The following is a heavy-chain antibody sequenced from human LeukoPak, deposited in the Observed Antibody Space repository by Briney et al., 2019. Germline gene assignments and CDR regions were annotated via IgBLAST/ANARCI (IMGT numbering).Heavy chain of an antibody. CDR1: GGSFSAYY. J-gene: IGHJ4*02. D-gene: IGHD3-16*01. Sequence: SETLSLTCAVYGGSFSAYYWSWIRQPPRKGQEWIGKNNHSGSTNYNPSVKSRVTISVDTSKNQFSLKLSSVTAADAAVYYCARGRGSKTDYWGQGTLVTVSS. CDR3: ARGRGSKTDY. CDR2: NNHSGST. V-gene: IGHV4-34*01.